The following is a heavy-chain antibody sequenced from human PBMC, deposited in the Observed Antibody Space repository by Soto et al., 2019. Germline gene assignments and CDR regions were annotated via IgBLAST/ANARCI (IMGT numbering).Heavy chain of an antibody. J-gene: IGHJ4*02. D-gene: IGHD3-10*01. V-gene: IGHV3-48*04. CDR3: AKGVVDYYGSGSYYPFDY. CDR2: ISSTGNTI. Sequence: HPGGSLRLSCAASGFTFSSYAMSWVRQAPGKGLEWVSYISSTGNTIYYADSVKGRFTVSRDNAKNTLYLQMNSLRAEDTAVYYCAKGVVDYYGSGSYYPFDYWGQGTLVTVSS. CDR1: GFTFSSYA.